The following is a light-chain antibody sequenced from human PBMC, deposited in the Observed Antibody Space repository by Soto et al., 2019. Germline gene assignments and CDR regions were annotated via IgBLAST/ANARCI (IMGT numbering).Light chain of an antibody. CDR1: SSNFGAGYD. V-gene: IGLV1-40*01. CDR2: GNT. CDR3: QSYGSGLSGLV. Sequence: QSVLTQPPSVSGAPGQRVTISCTGSSSNFGAGYDVHWYQQLPGTAPKILIYGNTNRPSGVPDRFSGSKSGTSASLAITGLQAEDEADYCCQSYGSGLSGLVFGGGTKVTVL. J-gene: IGLJ2*01.